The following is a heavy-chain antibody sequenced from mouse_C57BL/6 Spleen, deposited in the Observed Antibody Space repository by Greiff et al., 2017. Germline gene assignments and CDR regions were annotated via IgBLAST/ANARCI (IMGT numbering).Heavy chain of an antibody. V-gene: IGHV1-50*01. Sequence: QVQLQQPGAELVKPGASVKLSCKASGYTFTSYWLQWVKQRPGQGLEWIGEIDPSDSYTNYNQKFKGKATLTVDTSSSTAYMQLSSLTAEDSAVYYCAGGQLRPWFAYWGQGTLVTVSA. J-gene: IGHJ3*01. CDR2: IDPSDSYT. CDR1: GYTFTSYW. D-gene: IGHD3-2*02. CDR3: AGGQLRPWFAY.